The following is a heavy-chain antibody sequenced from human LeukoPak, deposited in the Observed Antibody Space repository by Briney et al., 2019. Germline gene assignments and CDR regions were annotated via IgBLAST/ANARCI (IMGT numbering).Heavy chain of an antibody. CDR1: GFTFSSYG. D-gene: IGHD5-12*01. Sequence: GGSLRLSCAASGFTFSSYGMPWVRQAPGKGLEWVAVISYDGSNKYYADSVKGRFTISRDNSKNTLYLQMNSLRAEDTAVYYCAKIDSGYDYGDYWGQGTLVTVSS. CDR3: AKIDSGYDYGDY. V-gene: IGHV3-30*18. CDR2: ISYDGSNK. J-gene: IGHJ4*02.